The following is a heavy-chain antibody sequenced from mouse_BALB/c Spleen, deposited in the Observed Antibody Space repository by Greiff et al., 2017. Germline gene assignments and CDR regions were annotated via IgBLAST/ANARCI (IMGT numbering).Heavy chain of an antibody. D-gene: IGHD1-1*02. CDR3: ARLWSYAMDY. Sequence: EVQRVESGGGLVKPGGSLKLSCAASGFAFSSYDMSWVRQTPEKRLEWVAYISSGGGSTYYPDTVKGRFTISRDNAKNTLYLQMSSLKSEDTAMYYCARLWSYAMDYWGQGTSVTVSS. CDR1: GFAFSSYD. V-gene: IGHV5-12-1*01. CDR2: ISSGGGST. J-gene: IGHJ4*01.